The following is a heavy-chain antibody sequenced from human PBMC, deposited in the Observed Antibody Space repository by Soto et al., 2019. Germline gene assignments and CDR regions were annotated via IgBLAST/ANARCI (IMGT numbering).Heavy chain of an antibody. D-gene: IGHD3-16*01. V-gene: IGHV3-7*03. CDR2: IKEDGSEK. CDR1: GFTFSSYW. CDR3: ARVHYDYFWPQGWFDP. Sequence: LRLSCAASGFTFSSYWMNWVRQAPGKGLEWVANIKEDGSEKYYVDSVKGRFTISRDNAKNSLFLQVNRLRAEDTAVYYCARVHYDYFWPQGWFDPWGQGTLVTVSS. J-gene: IGHJ5*02.